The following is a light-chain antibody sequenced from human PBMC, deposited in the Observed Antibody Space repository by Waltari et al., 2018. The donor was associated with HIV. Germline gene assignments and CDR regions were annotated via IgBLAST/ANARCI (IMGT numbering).Light chain of an antibody. V-gene: IGLV2-18*02. CDR1: NSDVGSYNR. CDR2: EVN. Sequence: QSALTQPPSVSGSPGKSVTISCTGTNSDVGSYNRVSWYQLPPGTAPKLMIDEVNNGPAGVPDRFSGSKCGNTAFRTISVLQAEDEADYYGVSYASSSTLWRFGGGTKLTVL. CDR3: VSYASSSTLWR. J-gene: IGLJ3*02.